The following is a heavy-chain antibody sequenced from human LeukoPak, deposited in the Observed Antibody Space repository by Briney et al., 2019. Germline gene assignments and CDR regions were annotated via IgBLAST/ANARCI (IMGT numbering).Heavy chain of an antibody. CDR1: GYTFTSYG. D-gene: IGHD1-26*01. V-gene: IGHV1-18*01. J-gene: IGHJ4*02. CDR3: ARAPSPQGIVGATPPDY. Sequence: ASVKVSCKASGYTFTSYGISWVRQAPGQGLEWMGWISAYNGNTNYAQKLQGRVTMTTDTSTSTAYMELRSLRSDDTAVYYCARAPSPQGIVGATPPDYWGQGTLVTVSS. CDR2: ISAYNGNT.